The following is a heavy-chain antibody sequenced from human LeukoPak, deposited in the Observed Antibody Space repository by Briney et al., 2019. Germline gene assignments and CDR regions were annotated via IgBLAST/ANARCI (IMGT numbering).Heavy chain of an antibody. CDR3: TRNPGMDV. CDR2: INDDGSSS. CDR1: GFTFSTYW. Sequence: GGSLRLSCAASGFTFSTYWMHWVRQAPGEGLVWVSRINDDGSSSTYADSVKGRFTISRDNAKNTLYLQMNSLRTEDTAVYYCTRNPGMDVWGQGTTVTVSS. J-gene: IGHJ6*02. V-gene: IGHV3-74*01.